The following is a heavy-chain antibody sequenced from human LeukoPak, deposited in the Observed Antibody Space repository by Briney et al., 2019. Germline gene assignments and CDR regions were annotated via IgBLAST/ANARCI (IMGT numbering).Heavy chain of an antibody. V-gene: IGHV4-34*01. J-gene: IGHJ6*02. CDR1: GGSFSGYY. CDR3: ARGHPTSPYYYYGMDV. CDR2: INHSGST. Sequence: NTSETLSLTCAVYGGSFSGYYWSWIRQPPGKGLEWIGEINHSGSTNYNPSLKSRVTISVDTSKNQFSLKLSSVTAADTAVYYCARGHPTSPYYYYGMDVWGQGTTVTVSS.